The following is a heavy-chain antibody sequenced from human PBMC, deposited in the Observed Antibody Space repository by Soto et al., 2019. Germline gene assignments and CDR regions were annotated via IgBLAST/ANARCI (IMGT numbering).Heavy chain of an antibody. CDR1: GFTFSDYG. V-gene: IGHV3-23*01. Sequence: EVQLLESGGGLVQPGGSLRLSCAASGFTFSDYGLSWVRQAPGKGLEWGSAISGSGGNTYYADSVRGRFTISRDNSKNTVYLQMNSLRAEDTAIYYCAKPGRGQLLYVDYWGQGTLVIVSS. D-gene: IGHD2-2*01. J-gene: IGHJ4*02. CDR2: ISGSGGNT. CDR3: AKPGRGQLLYVDY.